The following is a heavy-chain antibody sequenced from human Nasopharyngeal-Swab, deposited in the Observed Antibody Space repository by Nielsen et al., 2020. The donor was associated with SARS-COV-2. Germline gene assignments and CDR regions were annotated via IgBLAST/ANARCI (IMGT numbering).Heavy chain of an antibody. J-gene: IGHJ4*02. D-gene: IGHD6-13*01. V-gene: IGHV3-7*01. Sequence: GGSLRLSCAASGFTLSSYWMSRVRQAPGKGLEWVANIKQDGSEKYYVDSVKGRFTISRDNAKNSLYLQMNSLRAEDTAVYYCATCGGSSWYFDYWGQGTLVTVSS. CDR3: ATCGGSSWYFDY. CDR2: IKQDGSEK. CDR1: GFTLSSYW.